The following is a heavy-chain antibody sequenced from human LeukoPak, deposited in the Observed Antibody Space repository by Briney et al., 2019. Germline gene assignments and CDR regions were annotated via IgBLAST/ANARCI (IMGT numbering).Heavy chain of an antibody. V-gene: IGHV4-31*03. D-gene: IGHD6-13*01. Sequence: SETLSLTCTVSGGSISSGGYYWSWIRQHPGKGLEWIGYIYYSGSTYYNPSLKSRVTISVDTSKNQFSLKLSSVTAADTAVYYCARGQGIAAAGYYYYYGMDVWGQGTTVTVSS. CDR1: GGSISSGGYY. J-gene: IGHJ6*02. CDR2: IYYSGST. CDR3: ARGQGIAAAGYYYYYGMDV.